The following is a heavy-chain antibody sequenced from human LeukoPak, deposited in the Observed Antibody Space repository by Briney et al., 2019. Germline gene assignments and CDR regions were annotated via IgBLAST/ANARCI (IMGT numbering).Heavy chain of an antibody. Sequence: KASETLSLTCTVSGGPISSGGYYWSWIRQHPGKGLEWIGYIYYSGSTYYNPSLKSRVTISVDTSKNQFSLKLSSVTAADTAVYYCARESSAAGVLYYFDYWGQGTLVTVSS. CDR2: IYYSGST. CDR3: ARESSAAGVLYYFDY. CDR1: GGPISSGGYY. D-gene: IGHD6-13*01. V-gene: IGHV4-31*03. J-gene: IGHJ4*02.